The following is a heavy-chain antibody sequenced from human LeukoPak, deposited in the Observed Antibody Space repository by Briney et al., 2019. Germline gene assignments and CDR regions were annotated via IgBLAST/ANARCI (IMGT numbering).Heavy chain of an antibody. CDR2: INPNSGGT. CDR3: GRDRGGFPDP. V-gene: IGHV1-2*02. D-gene: IGHD6-19*01. CDR1: GYTLTGYY. Sequence: ASVKVSCKASGYTLTGYYMHWVLQAPGQGLKSMGWINPNSGGTNYAQKLQGRVTMTRDTSISTAYMELSSLRSDDTAVYYCGRDRGGFPDPWGKGTVVTV. J-gene: IGHJ5*02.